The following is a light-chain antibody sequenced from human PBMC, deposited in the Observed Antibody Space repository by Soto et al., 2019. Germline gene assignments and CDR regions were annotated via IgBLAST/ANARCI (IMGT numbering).Light chain of an antibody. Sequence: QLVLTQPPSVSGAPGQRVTISCTGSSSNIGAGFDVHWYQQLPGTAPKLLIYSNTNRPSGVPDRFSGSKSGTSASLVISGLQAEDEADYYCQSYDSSLSGWVFGGGTKLTVL. V-gene: IGLV1-40*01. CDR3: QSYDSSLSGWV. CDR1: SSNIGAGFD. J-gene: IGLJ3*02. CDR2: SNT.